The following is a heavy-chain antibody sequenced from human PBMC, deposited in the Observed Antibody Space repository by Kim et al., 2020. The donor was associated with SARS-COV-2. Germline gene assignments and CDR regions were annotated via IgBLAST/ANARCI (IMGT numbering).Heavy chain of an antibody. CDR3: ARGPLGFGELANHWFDP. V-gene: IGHV3-9*01. D-gene: IGHD3-10*01. Sequence: GGSLRLSCAASGFTFDDYAMHWVRQAPGKGLEWVSGISWNSGSIGYADSVKGRFTISRDNAKNSLYLQMNSLRAEDTALYYCARGPLGFGELANHWFDPWGQGTLVTVSS. J-gene: IGHJ5*02. CDR2: ISWNSGSI. CDR1: GFTFDDYA.